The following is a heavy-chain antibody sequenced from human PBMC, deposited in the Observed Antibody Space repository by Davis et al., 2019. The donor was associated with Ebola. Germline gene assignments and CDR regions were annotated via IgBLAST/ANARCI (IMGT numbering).Heavy chain of an antibody. V-gene: IGHV5-51*01. D-gene: IGHD2-8*02. Sequence: GESLKISCKGSGNSFTSFWIGWVRQMPGKGLEWMGIIYTGDSDTRYSPSFRGQVTISADKSTRTAFLQWSSLKASDTAMYYCASLRRTITGMDDAFDIWGQGTMVTVSS. CDR1: GNSFTSFW. CDR3: ASLRRTITGMDDAFDI. CDR2: IYTGDSDT. J-gene: IGHJ3*02.